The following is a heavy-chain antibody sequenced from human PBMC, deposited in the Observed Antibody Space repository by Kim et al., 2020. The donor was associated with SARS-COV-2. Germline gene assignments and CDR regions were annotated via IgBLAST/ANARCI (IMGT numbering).Heavy chain of an antibody. CDR3: ARRMALSAMDY. J-gene: IGHJ4*02. D-gene: IGHD2-8*01. Sequence: YADSVKGRFTVPSDDGKNSVVLQMNSLRDEDTALYYCARRMALSAMDYWGQGTLVTVSS. V-gene: IGHV3-48*02.